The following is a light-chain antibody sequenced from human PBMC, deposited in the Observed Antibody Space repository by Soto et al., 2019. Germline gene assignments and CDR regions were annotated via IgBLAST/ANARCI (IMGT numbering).Light chain of an antibody. CDR2: DVT. Sequence: QSALAQPRSVSGSPGQPVTISCTGTSSDVGNYNLVSWYQHHPGKAPKLMIYDVTKRPSGVPDRFSASKSGNTASLTISGLQAEDEADYYCCSYAGTYTVWVFGGGT. CDR3: CSYAGTYTVWV. V-gene: IGLV2-11*01. J-gene: IGLJ3*02. CDR1: SSDVGNYNL.